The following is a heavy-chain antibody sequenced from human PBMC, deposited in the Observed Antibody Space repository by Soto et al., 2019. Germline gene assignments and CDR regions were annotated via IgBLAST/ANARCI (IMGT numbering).Heavy chain of an antibody. CDR2: IVASGCIT. J-gene: IGHJ4*02. Sequence: EVQLLESGGGLAQPGGSLRLSCAASGFTFSSYPMSWVRQAPGQGLEWVSGIVASGCITYYADSVKGRFTISRDNSKNTLYLQMNSLRAEDTAVYYCAKNSAATIRVGYDYWGQGTLVTVSS. CDR1: GFTFSSYP. V-gene: IGHV3-23*01. CDR3: AKNSAATIRVGYDY. D-gene: IGHD5-12*01.